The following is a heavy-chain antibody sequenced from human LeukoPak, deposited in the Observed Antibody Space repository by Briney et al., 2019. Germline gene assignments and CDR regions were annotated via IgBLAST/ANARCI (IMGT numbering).Heavy chain of an antibody. D-gene: IGHD5-18*01. V-gene: IGHV4-4*07. CDR1: GGSINNYY. CDR2: IYTSGST. CDR3: ARGRYSYGPNDY. Sequence: SETLSLTCTVSGGSINNYYWTWIRQPAGKGLEWIGRIYTSGSTNYNPSLKSRVTISVDTSKNQFSLKLSSVTAADTAVYYCARGRYSYGPNDYWGQGTLVTVSS. J-gene: IGHJ4*02.